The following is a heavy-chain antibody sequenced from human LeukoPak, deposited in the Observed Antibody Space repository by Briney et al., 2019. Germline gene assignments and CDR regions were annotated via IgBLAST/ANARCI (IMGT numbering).Heavy chain of an antibody. CDR1: GGSFSGYY. D-gene: IGHD5-18*01. V-gene: IGHV4-34*01. CDR3: ARSLGYSYISARPKPFDY. Sequence: PSETLSLTCAVYGGSFSGYYWSWIRQPPGKGLEWIGEINHSGSTNYNPSLKSRVTISVDTSKNQFSLKLSSVTAADTAVYYCARSLGYSYISARPKPFDYWGQGTLVTVSS. J-gene: IGHJ4*02. CDR2: INHSGST.